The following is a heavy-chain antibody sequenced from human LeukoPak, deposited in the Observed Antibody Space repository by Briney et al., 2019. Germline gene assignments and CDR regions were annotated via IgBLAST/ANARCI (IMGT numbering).Heavy chain of an antibody. CDR3: ARGSLLWFGELPTDY. CDR1: GGSFNGYY. J-gene: IGHJ4*02. D-gene: IGHD3-10*01. V-gene: IGHV4-34*01. CDR2: INHSGST. Sequence: SETLSLTCAVYGGSFNGYYWSRIRQPPGKGLEWIGEINHSGSTNYNPSLKSRVTISVDTSKNQFSLKLSSVTAADTAVYYCARGSLLWFGELPTDYWGQGTLVTVSS.